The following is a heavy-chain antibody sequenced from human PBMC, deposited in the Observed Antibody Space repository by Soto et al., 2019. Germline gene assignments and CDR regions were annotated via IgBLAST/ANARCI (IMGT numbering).Heavy chain of an antibody. V-gene: IGHV1-18*01. CDR1: DYSFTGYG. J-gene: IGHJ6*02. Sequence: ASVKVSCKAYDYSFTGYGITWVRQDPGQGLEWVGWISTYNHYTYYAQKLQGRVTMTTDTSTSTAYMELRSLRSDDTAVYYCARLNYDFWSGSYYYTMDVWGQGTTVT. CDR2: ISTYNHYT. D-gene: IGHD3-3*01. CDR3: ARLNYDFWSGSYYYTMDV.